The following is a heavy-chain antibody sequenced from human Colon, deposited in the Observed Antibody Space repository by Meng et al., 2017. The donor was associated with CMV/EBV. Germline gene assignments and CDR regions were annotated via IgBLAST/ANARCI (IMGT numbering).Heavy chain of an antibody. CDR1: GLAFSSYA. CDR2: ISGSGGRT. V-gene: IGHV3-23*01. CDR3: AKQTGIVGATNWFDP. Sequence: SGLAFSSYAMSWVRQAPGKGLEWVSGISGSGGRTYYADSVKGRFTISRDNSKNTLYLQMNSLRAEDMAVYYCAKQTGIVGATNWFDPWGQGTLVTVSS. D-gene: IGHD1-26*01. J-gene: IGHJ5*02.